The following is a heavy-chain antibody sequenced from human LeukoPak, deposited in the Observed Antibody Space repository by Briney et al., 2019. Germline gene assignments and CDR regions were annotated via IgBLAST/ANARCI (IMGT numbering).Heavy chain of an antibody. CDR1: GFTFSNSA. CDR2: INQDGSET. Sequence: GGSLRLSCAASGFTFSNSAMSWVRQAPGKGLEWVANINQDGSETYYVDSVKGRFTISRDNTKNSLYLQMNSLRAEDTAVYYCARMGSSSSSYWGQGTLVTVSS. D-gene: IGHD6-6*01. CDR3: ARMGSSSSSY. V-gene: IGHV3-7*01. J-gene: IGHJ4*02.